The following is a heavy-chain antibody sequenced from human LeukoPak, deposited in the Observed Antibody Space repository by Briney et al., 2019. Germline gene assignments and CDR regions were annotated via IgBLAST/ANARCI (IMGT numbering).Heavy chain of an antibody. D-gene: IGHD1-26*01. V-gene: IGHV4-39*01. Sequence: PSETLSLTCTVSGGPISSSSYYWGWIRQPPGKGLEWIGSIYYSGSTYYNPSLKSRVTISVDTSKNQFSLKLSSVTAADTAVYYCARRDQRSRTDYWGQGTLVTVSS. CDR3: ARRDQRSRTDY. CDR1: GGPISSSSYY. CDR2: IYYSGST. J-gene: IGHJ4*02.